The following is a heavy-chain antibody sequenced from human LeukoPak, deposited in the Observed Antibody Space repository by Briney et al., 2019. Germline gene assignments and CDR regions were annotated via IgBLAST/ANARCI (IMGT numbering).Heavy chain of an antibody. CDR1: GGSISSYY. Sequence: SETLSLTCTVSGGSISSYYWSWIRQPPGEGLEWIGYTYYSGSTNYNPSLKSRVTISVDTSKNQFSLKLSSVTAADTAVYYCARDGGYSSGWYKEHAFDIWGQGTMVTVSS. V-gene: IGHV4-59*01. D-gene: IGHD6-19*01. CDR2: TYYSGST. CDR3: ARDGGYSSGWYKEHAFDI. J-gene: IGHJ3*02.